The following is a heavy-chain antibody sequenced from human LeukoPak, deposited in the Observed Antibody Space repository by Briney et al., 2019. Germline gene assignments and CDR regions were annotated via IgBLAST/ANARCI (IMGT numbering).Heavy chain of an antibody. J-gene: IGHJ4*02. V-gene: IGHV3-21*01. CDR2: ISSSSSYI. D-gene: IGHD4-17*01. Sequence: VGSLRLSCAASGFTFSSYSMNWVRQAPGKGLEWVSSISSSSSYIYYADSVKGRFTISRDNAKNSLYLQMNSLRAEDTAVYYCARAVNGDLDYWGQGTLVTVSS. CDR3: ARAVNGDLDY. CDR1: GFTFSSYS.